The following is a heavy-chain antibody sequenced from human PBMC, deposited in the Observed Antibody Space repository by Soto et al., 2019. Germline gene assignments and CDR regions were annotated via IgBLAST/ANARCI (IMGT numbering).Heavy chain of an antibody. CDR2: ISSSSSYI. V-gene: IGHV3-21*01. CDR3: AGVENEAAPGSDYGMDV. Sequence: GGSLRLSCAASGFTFSSYSMNWVRQAPGKGLEWVSSISSSSSYIYYADSVKGRFTISRDNAKNTLYLQMNSLRAEDTAVYCCAGVENEAAPGSDYGMDVWGQGTTVTVSS. CDR1: GFTFSSYS. J-gene: IGHJ6*02. D-gene: IGHD2-15*01.